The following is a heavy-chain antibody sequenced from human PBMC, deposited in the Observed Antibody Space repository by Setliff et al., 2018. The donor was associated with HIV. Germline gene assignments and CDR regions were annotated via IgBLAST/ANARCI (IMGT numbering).Heavy chain of an antibody. V-gene: IGHV3-21*04. CDR1: GFTLSTYR. D-gene: IGHD3-10*01. CDR3: ATELGHY. J-gene: IGHJ4*02. Sequence: GGSLRLSCVASGFTLSTYRMNWVRQAPGKGLEWVSSIIRDSSYIFDADSVKGRFTISRDNAKNSLYLQMNSLRAEDTALYYCATELGHYWGQGTLVTVSS. CDR2: IIRDSSYI.